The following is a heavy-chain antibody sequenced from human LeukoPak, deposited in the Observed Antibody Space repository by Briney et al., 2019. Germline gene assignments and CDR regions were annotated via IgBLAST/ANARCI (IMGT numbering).Heavy chain of an antibody. CDR1: GYTLSNHA. V-gene: IGHV1-18*04. CDR3: ARLIAYYDFWSGYFPYYFDY. CDR2: ISADNCNT. J-gene: IGHJ4*02. Sequence: GASVKVSCKGSGYTLSNHAFSWVRQAPGQGLEWMGWISADNCNTNHAQKFQGRVSLTTDTSTSTAYMELRSLRSDDTAVYYCARLIAYYDFWSGYFPYYFDYWGQGTLVTVSS. D-gene: IGHD3-3*01.